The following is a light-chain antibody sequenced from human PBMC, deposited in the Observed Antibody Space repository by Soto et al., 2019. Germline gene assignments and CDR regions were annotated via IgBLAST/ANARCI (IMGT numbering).Light chain of an antibody. CDR1: QSVSPSS. Sequence: EILLTQSPGTLSLSPGERATLSCRASQSVSPSSLAWYQQRPGQSPRLLIYGASSRATGIPARFSGSGSETDFTLTISSLEPEDSAVYFCQQRARWVTFGQGTRLEIK. V-gene: IGKV3D-20*02. CDR3: QQRARWVT. CDR2: GAS. J-gene: IGKJ5*01.